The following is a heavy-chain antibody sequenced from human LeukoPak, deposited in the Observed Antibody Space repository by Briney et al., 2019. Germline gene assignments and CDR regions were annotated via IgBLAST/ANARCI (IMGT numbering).Heavy chain of an antibody. D-gene: IGHD1/OR15-1a*01. CDR2: IRSGGINK. CDR1: GFKFSVYA. CDR3: AKDNNGWAFDF. J-gene: IGHJ3*01. Sequence: GGSLRVSCGASGFKFSVYAMHWVRQAPGKGLEWVAFIRSGGINKYYADSVKGRFTISRDNSKNTVSLQMNSLRPEDTALYYCAKDNNGWAFDFWGQGTMVTVSS. V-gene: IGHV3-30*02.